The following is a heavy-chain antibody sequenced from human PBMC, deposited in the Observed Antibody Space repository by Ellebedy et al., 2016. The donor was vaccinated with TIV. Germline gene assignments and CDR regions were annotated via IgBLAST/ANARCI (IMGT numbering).Heavy chain of an antibody. J-gene: IGHJ4*02. Sequence: GGSLRLSCTASGFTFSSYAMSWVRQAPGKGLEWVSAISDSGGSTYYADSVKSRFTISRDNSKNTLYLQMNSLRAEDTAVYYCARDRISASGIFDYWGQGTLVTVSS. V-gene: IGHV3-23*01. D-gene: IGHD6-13*01. CDR3: ARDRISASGIFDY. CDR1: GFTFSSYA. CDR2: ISDSGGST.